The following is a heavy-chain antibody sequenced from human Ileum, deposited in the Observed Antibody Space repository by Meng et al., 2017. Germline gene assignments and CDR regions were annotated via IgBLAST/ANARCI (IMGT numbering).Heavy chain of an antibody. CDR2: IYSSGGT. CDR1: VDSISSGGYY. J-gene: IGHJ4*02. D-gene: IGHD2-15*01. V-gene: IGHV4-31*01. CDR3: ARIGFCSGRSCYGFFDY. Sequence: QVRLQESGPGLVTPSQTQSLTCTVSVDSISSGGYYWTWIRQHPGKGLEWIGYIYSSGGTYYTPSLKSLVTISLDTSKNQFSLRLSSVTAADTAVYYCARIGFCSGRSCYGFFDYWGQGTLVTVSS.